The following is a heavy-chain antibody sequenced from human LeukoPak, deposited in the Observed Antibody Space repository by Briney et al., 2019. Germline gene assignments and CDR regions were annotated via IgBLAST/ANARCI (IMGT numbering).Heavy chain of an antibody. CDR3: ARDRAGPIYYSYDSSGYRLNYSDY. Sequence: ASVKVSCKASGYTFTGYYMHWVRQAPGQGLEWMGWINPNSGGTNYAQKFQGRVTMTRDTSISTAYMELSSLRSEDTAMYYCARDRAGPIYYSYDSSGYRLNYSDYWGQGTLVTFSS. J-gene: IGHJ4*02. CDR2: INPNSGGT. V-gene: IGHV1-2*02. D-gene: IGHD3-22*01. CDR1: GYTFTGYY.